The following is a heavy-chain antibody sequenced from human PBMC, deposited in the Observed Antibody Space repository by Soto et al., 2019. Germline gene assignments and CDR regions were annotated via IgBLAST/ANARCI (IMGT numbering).Heavy chain of an antibody. V-gene: IGHV1-69*06. Sequence: QVQLVQSGAEVKKPGSSVKVSCKASGGTFSSYAISWVRQAPGQGLEWMGGIIPIFGTANYAQKFQGRVTITADKSTSKAYMELSSLRSEDTAVYYCARDNRATEVTPAGYFDLWGRGTLVTVSS. CDR1: GGTFSSYA. CDR3: ARDNRATEVTPAGYFDL. J-gene: IGHJ2*01. D-gene: IGHD5-12*01. CDR2: IIPIFGTA.